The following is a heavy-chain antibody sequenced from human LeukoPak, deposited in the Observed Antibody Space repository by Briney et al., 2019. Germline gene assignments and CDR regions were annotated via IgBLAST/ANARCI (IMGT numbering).Heavy chain of an antibody. CDR1: GYTFTSYY. CDR2: INPSGGST. Sequence: GASVKVSCKASGYTFTSYYMHWVRQAPGQGLEWMGIINPSGGSTSYPQKFQGRVTMTRDTSTSTVYMELSSLRSEDTAVYYCARASMIVALDVWGQGTTITVSS. D-gene: IGHD3-22*01. CDR3: ARASMIVALDV. J-gene: IGHJ6*02. V-gene: IGHV1-46*01.